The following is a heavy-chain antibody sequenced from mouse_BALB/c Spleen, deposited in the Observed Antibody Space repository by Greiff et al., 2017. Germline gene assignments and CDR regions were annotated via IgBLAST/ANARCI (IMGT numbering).Heavy chain of an antibody. CDR3: ARCYDYDHYYYAMDY. Sequence: VQLKESGPELVKPGASVKISCKASGYTFTDYNMPWVKQSHGKSLEWIGYIYPYDGGTGYNQKFKSKATLTVDNSSSTAYMELRSLTSEDSAVYYCARCYDYDHYYYAMDYWGQGTSVTVSS. CDR2: IYPYDGGT. V-gene: IGHV1S29*02. J-gene: IGHJ4*01. CDR1: GYTFTDYN. D-gene: IGHD2-4*01.